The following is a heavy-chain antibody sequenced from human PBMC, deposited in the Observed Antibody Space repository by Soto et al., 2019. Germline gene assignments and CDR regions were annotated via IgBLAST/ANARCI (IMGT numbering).Heavy chain of an antibody. Sequence: GGSLRLSCAASGFTFSSYGMHWVRQAPGKGLEWAAVISYDGNNKYYADSVKGRLTISRDNSKNTVSLQMNSLRAEDTAVYYCAKERTRHFDYWGQGIPVTVSS. CDR3: AKERTRHFDY. V-gene: IGHV3-30*18. CDR1: GFTFSSYG. D-gene: IGHD1-1*01. J-gene: IGHJ4*02. CDR2: ISYDGNNK.